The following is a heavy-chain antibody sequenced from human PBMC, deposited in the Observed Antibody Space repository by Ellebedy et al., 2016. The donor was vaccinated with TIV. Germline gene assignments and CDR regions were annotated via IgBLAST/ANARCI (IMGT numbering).Heavy chain of an antibody. CDR1: GYTFTSYG. Sequence: AASVKVSCKASGYTFTSYGISWARQAPGQGLEWMGWISAYNGNTNYAQKFQGRVTMTTDTSTNTAYMELRSLRSDDTALYYCGREGVNRYGVDWSDYYYYGMDVWGQGTTVTVSS. CDR2: ISAYNGNT. V-gene: IGHV1-18*01. CDR3: GREGVNRYGVDWSDYYYYGMDV. D-gene: IGHD3-9*01. J-gene: IGHJ6*02.